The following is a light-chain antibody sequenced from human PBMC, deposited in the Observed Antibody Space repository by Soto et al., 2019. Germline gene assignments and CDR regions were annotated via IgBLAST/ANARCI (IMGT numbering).Light chain of an antibody. CDR1: QSVSNDF. CDR3: QQYGSSPPRT. J-gene: IGKJ1*01. Sequence: EIVLTQSPGILSWSPGERATLSCRASQSVSNDFLAWYQQKPGQAPRLLIYSASTRATDVPDRFSGSGSGADFTLTISRLEPEDFAVYYCQQYGSSPPRTFGQGTKVE. V-gene: IGKV3-20*01. CDR2: SAS.